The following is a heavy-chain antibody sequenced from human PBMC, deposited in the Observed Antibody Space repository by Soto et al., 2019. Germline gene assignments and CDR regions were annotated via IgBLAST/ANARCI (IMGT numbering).Heavy chain of an antibody. Sequence: QVRLHESGPGLVKPSQTLSLTCSVSGGSISGDYYWSWIRQSPEKALELIGYIYYSGTSYPNPAPQCRLSMSLHTSKIPFSLTLRSVTAADTAVYYCARGGARWPSYFDSWGQGALVAVAS. J-gene: IGHJ4*02. CDR1: GGSISGDYY. CDR2: IYYSGTS. CDR3: ARGGARWPSYFDS. V-gene: IGHV4-30-4*08. D-gene: IGHD2-15*01.